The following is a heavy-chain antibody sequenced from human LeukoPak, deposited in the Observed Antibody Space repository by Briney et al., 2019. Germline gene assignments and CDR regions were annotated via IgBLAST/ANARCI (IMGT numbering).Heavy chain of an antibody. V-gene: IGHV3-21*06. CDR2: IDSSGGYI. Sequence: GGSLSLSCEASGFTFNTYSMNWPRQAPGKGLEWVSSIDSSGGYIFYADSVKGRFIISRDNAKDSLYLQMNSLRVEDTAVYYCLRGDRRDYWGQGTLVTVSS. J-gene: IGHJ4*02. CDR1: GFTFNTYS. CDR3: LRGDRRDY.